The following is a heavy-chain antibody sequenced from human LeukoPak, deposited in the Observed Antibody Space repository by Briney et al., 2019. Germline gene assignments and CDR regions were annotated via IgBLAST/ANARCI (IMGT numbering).Heavy chain of an antibody. CDR1: GFTFSSYE. CDR2: ISSSGSTI. CDR3: AELGITIIGGV. D-gene: IGHD3-10*02. V-gene: IGHV3-48*03. Sequence: PGGSLRLSCAASGFTFSSYEMNWVRQAPGKGLEWVSYISSSGSTIYYADSVKGRFTISRDSAKNSLYLQMNSLRAEDTAVYYCAELGITIIGGVWGKGTTVTISP. J-gene: IGHJ6*04.